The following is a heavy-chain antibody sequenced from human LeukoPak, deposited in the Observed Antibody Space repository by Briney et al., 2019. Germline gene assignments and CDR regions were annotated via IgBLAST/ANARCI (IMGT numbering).Heavy chain of an antibody. J-gene: IGHJ4*02. CDR2: INPNSGGT. CDR1: GYTFTGYY. V-gene: IGHV1-2*02. Sequence: ASVKVSCKASGYTFTGYYMHWVRQAPGQGLEWMGWINPNSGGTNYAQKFQGRVTMTRDTSISTAYMELSRLRSDDTAVYYCARDWNDLFYFDYWGQGTLVTVSS. CDR3: ARDWNDLFYFDY. D-gene: IGHD1-1*01.